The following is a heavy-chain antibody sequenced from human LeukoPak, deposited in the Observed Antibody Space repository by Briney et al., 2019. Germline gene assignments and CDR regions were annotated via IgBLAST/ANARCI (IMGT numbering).Heavy chain of an antibody. CDR3: ARDPGDDFVVPGDP. CDR1: GYSFTIYE. CDR2: INTNTGNP. Sequence: ASVKVSCKASGYSFTIYEINWVRQAPGQGLEWMGWINTNTGNPTYAQGFTGRFVFSLDTSVSTTYLQISSLKAEDTAVYSCARDPGDDFVVPGDPWGQGTLVTVSS. D-gene: IGHD2-2*01. V-gene: IGHV7-4-1*02. J-gene: IGHJ5*02.